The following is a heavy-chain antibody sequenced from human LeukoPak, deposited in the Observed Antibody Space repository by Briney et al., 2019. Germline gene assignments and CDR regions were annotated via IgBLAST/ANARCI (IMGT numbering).Heavy chain of an antibody. CDR1: GGSISSGGYS. D-gene: IGHD3-16*02. CDR2: IYHSGST. J-gene: IGHJ4*02. V-gene: IGHV4-30-2*01. CDR3: ARVTILDDYVWGSYRGSGYFDY. Sequence: SETLSLTCAVSGGSISSGGYSWSWIRQPPGKGLEWIGYIYHSGSTYYNPSLKSRVTISVDRSKNQFSLKLSSVTAADTAVYYCARVTILDDYVWGSYRGSGYFDYWGQGTLVTVSS.